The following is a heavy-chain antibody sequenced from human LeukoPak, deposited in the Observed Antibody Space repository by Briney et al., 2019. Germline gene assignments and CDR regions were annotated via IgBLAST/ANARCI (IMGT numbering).Heavy chain of an antibody. Sequence: GGSLRLSCAASGFTFSTYSMSWVRQTPGKGLEWVSTIDVTTGISYYADSVKGRFTISRDNAKNSLYLQMNSLRTEDTAVYYCTRDLYNNGWQPFDYWGQGALVTVSS. D-gene: IGHD6-19*01. CDR1: GFTFSTYS. V-gene: IGHV3-21*01. J-gene: IGHJ4*02. CDR3: TRDLYNNGWQPFDY. CDR2: IDVTTGIS.